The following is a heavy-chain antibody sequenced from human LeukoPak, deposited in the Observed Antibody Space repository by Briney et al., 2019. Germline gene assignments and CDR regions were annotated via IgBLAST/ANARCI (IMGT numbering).Heavy chain of an antibody. Sequence: GGSLRLSCAASGFTFSSFAMSWVRQAPGKGLEWVSAINFSGGTTCYADSVKGRFTISRDNFKNTLYLQMNGLRADDTAVYYCTKGHYYGSGSYWVWGQGTLVTVSS. V-gene: IGHV3-23*01. CDR3: TKGHYYGSGSYWV. J-gene: IGHJ4*02. CDR1: GFTFSSFA. D-gene: IGHD3-10*01. CDR2: INFSGGTT.